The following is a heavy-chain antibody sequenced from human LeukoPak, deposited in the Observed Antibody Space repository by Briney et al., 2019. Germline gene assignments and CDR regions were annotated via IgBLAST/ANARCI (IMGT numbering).Heavy chain of an antibody. CDR2: ISAYNGNT. D-gene: IGHD5-24*01. J-gene: IGHJ4*02. CDR1: GYTFTSYG. V-gene: IGHV1-18*01. CDR3: ARDFGAERWLQTTDDY. Sequence: ASVKVSCKASGYTFTSYGISWVRQAPGQGLEWMGWISAYNGNTNYAQKLQGRVTMTTDTSTSTAYMELRSLRSDDTAVYYCARDFGAERWLQTTDDYWGQGTLVTVSS.